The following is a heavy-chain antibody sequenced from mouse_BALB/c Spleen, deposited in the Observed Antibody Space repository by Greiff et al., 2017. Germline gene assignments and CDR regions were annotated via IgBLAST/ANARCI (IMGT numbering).Heavy chain of an antibody. Sequence: EVQLVESGGGLVQPGGSLKLSCAASGFTFSSYTMSWVRQTPEKRLEWVAYISNGGGSTYYPDTVKGRFTISRDNAKNTLYLQMSSLKSKDTAMYYCARQGYDDYDEAWFAYWGQGTLVTVSA. CDR1: GFTFSSYT. CDR2: ISNGGGST. J-gene: IGHJ3*01. D-gene: IGHD2-4*01. V-gene: IGHV5-12-2*01. CDR3: ARQGYDDYDEAWFAY.